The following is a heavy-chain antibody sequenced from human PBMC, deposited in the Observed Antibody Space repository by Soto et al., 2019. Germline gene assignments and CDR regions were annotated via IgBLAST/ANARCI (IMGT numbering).Heavy chain of an antibody. CDR2: IIPIFGTA. CDR3: ASGIQLWPRQINNGYSG. D-gene: IGHD5-18*01. V-gene: IGHV1-69*12. Sequence: QVQLVQSGAEVKKPESSVKVSCKAPGGTFSTYAISWVRQAPGQGLEWRGGIIPIFGTANYAQRFQDRVTITGDESTNTGYLELTSLRSEDTAVYFCASGIQLWPRQINNGYSGWGQGTLVTVSS. CDR1: GGTFSTYA. J-gene: IGHJ4*02.